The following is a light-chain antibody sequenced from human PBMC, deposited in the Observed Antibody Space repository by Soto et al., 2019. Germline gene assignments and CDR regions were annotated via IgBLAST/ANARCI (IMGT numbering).Light chain of an antibody. Sequence: DIQMIQSPSSLSASVGDRVTITCRASQGISSYLAWYQQKPGKVPKVLIYAASTLHSGVTSRFSGSGSGTEFTLTISNVQPEDVATYYCQNYYSAPETFGQGTKVEIK. J-gene: IGKJ1*01. CDR3: QNYYSAPET. V-gene: IGKV1-27*01. CDR2: AAS. CDR1: QGISSY.